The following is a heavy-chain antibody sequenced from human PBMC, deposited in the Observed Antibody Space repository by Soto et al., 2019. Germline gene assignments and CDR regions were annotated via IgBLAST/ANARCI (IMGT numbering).Heavy chain of an antibody. D-gene: IGHD3-16*01. J-gene: IGHJ6*03. V-gene: IGHV3-11*01. CDR1: GFTFSDYY. Sequence: GGSLRLSCAASGFTFSDYYMSWIRQAPGKGLEWVSYISSSGSTIYYADSVKGRFTISRDNAKNSLYLQMNSLRDEDTAVYYCARRGGRHYYYYMDVWGKGTTVTVSS. CDR3: ARRGGRHYYYYMDV. CDR2: ISSSGSTI.